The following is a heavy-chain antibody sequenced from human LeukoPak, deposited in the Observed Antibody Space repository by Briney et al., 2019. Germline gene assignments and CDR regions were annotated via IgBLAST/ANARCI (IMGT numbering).Heavy chain of an antibody. CDR1: GGTFRSYA. J-gene: IGHJ4*02. Sequence: SVKVSCKASGGTFRSYAISWVRQAPGQGLEWMGRIIAIFGTANYAQKFQGRVTITTDESTSTAYMELSSLRSEDTAVYYCARAHYSGYDYFDYWGQGTLVTVSS. CDR3: ARAHYSGYDYFDY. V-gene: IGHV1-69*05. D-gene: IGHD5-12*01. CDR2: IIAIFGTA.